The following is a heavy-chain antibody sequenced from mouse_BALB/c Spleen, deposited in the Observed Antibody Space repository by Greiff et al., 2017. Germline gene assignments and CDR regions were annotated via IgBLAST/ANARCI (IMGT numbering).Heavy chain of an antibody. D-gene: IGHD1-1*01. J-gene: IGHJ1*01. CDR3: ARDWGVVVYWYFDV. CDR2: IRNKANGYTT. Sequence: EVKLVESGGGLVQPGGSLRLSCATSGFTFTDYYMSWVRQPPGKALEWLGFIRNKANGYTTEYSASVNGRFTISRDNSQSILYLQMNTLRAEDSATYYCARDWGVVVYWYFDVWGAGTTVTVSS. CDR1: GFTFTDYY. V-gene: IGHV7-3*02.